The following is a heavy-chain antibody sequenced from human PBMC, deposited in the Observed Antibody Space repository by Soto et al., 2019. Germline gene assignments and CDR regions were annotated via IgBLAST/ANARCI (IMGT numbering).Heavy chain of an antibody. D-gene: IGHD2-15*01. J-gene: IGHJ4*02. CDR3: ARGLGYCSGGSCYRYFFDY. V-gene: IGHV3-48*03. Sequence: EVQLVESGGGLVQPGGSLRLSCAASGFTFSSYEMNWVRQAPGKGLEWVSYISSSGSAIYYADSVKGRFTISRDSAKNSLYLQMNSLRAEDTAVYYCARGLGYCSGGSCYRYFFDYWGQGTLVTVSS. CDR2: ISSSGSAI. CDR1: GFTFSSYE.